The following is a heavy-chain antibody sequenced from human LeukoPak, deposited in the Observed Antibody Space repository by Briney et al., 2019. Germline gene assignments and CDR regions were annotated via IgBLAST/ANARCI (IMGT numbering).Heavy chain of an antibody. CDR1: GGSLSSSY. Sequence: SGTLSLTCTVSGGSLSSSYWSWVPEPPGKGLEWIGYMYYSEGTNYNPSLKSRVTISADTPKSQCSLRLSSVTAADTAVYYCASGGSGSYLYWGQGTLVTVSS. J-gene: IGHJ4*02. CDR2: MYYSEGT. V-gene: IGHV4-59*01. D-gene: IGHD3-10*01. CDR3: ASGGSGSYLY.